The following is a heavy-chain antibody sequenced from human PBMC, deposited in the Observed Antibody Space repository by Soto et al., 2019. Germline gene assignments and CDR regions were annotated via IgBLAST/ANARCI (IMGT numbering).Heavy chain of an antibody. CDR1: GGTFSSYA. D-gene: IGHD1-26*01. J-gene: IGHJ1*01. Sequence: ASVKVSCKASGGTFSSYAINWVRQATGQGLEWMGWMNPNSGNTGYAQKFQGRVTMTRNTSISTAYMELSSLRSEDTAVYYCASVIVGAWAENEYFQHWGQGTLVTVSS. V-gene: IGHV1-8*02. CDR3: ASVIVGAWAENEYFQH. CDR2: MNPNSGNT.